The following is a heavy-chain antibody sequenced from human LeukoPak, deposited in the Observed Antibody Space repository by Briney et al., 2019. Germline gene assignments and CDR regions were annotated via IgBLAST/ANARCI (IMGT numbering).Heavy chain of an antibody. Sequence: GGSLRLSCAASGFTVSSNYMSWVRRAPGKGLEWVSLIYSDGSTYYADSVRGRFTISRDNSRNTLYLQMNSLRAEDTAVYYCARGMVRGPFPHDYWGQGTLVTVSS. D-gene: IGHD3-10*01. J-gene: IGHJ4*02. CDR3: ARGMVRGPFPHDY. CDR1: GFTVSSNY. V-gene: IGHV3-53*01. CDR2: IYSDGST.